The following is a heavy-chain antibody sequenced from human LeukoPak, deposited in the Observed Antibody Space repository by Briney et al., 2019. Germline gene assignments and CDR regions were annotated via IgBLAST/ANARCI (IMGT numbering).Heavy chain of an antibody. CDR2: IYYSGST. CDR1: GGSFSGYY. J-gene: IGHJ4*02. D-gene: IGHD5-24*01. Sequence: SETLSLTCAVYGGSFSGYYWGWIRQPPGKGLEWIGSIYYSGSTYYNPSLKSRVTISVDTSKDQFSLKLSSVTAADTAVYYCARDVEMATIGGVGYFDYWGQGTLVTVSS. CDR3: ARDVEMATIGGVGYFDY. V-gene: IGHV4-34*01.